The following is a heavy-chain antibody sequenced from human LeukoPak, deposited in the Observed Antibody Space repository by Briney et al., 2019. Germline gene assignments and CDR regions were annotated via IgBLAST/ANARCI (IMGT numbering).Heavy chain of an antibody. J-gene: IGHJ6*04. CDR3: AKDAPPCSGGSCYSGYYFYGMDV. CDR1: GLTFSSYG. CDR2: ISYDGSNK. D-gene: IGHD2-15*01. Sequence: GGSLRLSCVVSGLTFSSYGMHWVRRAPGKGLEWVAVISYDGSNKYYADSVKGRFTISRDNSKNTLYLQMNSLRAEDTAVFYCAKDAPPCSGGSCYSGYYFYGMDVWGKGTTVTVSS. V-gene: IGHV3-30*18.